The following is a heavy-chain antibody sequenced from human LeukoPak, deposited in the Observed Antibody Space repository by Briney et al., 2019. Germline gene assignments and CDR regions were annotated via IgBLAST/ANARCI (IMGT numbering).Heavy chain of an antibody. J-gene: IGHJ5*02. V-gene: IGHV3-23*01. Sequence: PGASLRLSCAASGFTFSSYAMSWVRQAPGKGLERVSGISGSGGSTHYADSVKGRFTISRDNSKNTVYLQMNSLRAEDTAVYYCAKVYRYCTNGVCYTNWFDPWGQGTLVTVSS. D-gene: IGHD2-8*01. CDR2: ISGSGGST. CDR1: GFTFSSYA. CDR3: AKVYRYCTNGVCYTNWFDP.